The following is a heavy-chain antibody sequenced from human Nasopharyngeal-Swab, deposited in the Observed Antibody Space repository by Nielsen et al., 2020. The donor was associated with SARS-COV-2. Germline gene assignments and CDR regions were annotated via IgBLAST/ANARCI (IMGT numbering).Heavy chain of an antibody. CDR1: GVIFSKYW. J-gene: IGHJ4*02. Sequence: GESLKISCVASGVIFSKYWMHWVRQVPGKGLVWVSRVNQDGSRTDYADSVRGRFTISRDNAKNTLYLQMHSLRVEDTAVYYCVKHQGSSSDQWGQGTLVTVSS. CDR2: VNQDGSRT. CDR3: VKHQGSSSDQ. V-gene: IGHV3-74*01.